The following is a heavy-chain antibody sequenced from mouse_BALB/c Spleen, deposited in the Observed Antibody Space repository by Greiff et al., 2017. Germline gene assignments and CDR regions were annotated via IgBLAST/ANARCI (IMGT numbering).Heavy chain of an antibody. J-gene: IGHJ4*01. Sequence: EVQLVESGGGLVKPGGSLKLSCAASGFTFSSYAMYWVRQTPEKRLEWVATISSGGSYTYYPDSVKGRFTISRDNSKNTLYLQMSSLRSEDTAMYYCARVYGNYVGYAMDYWGQGTSVTVSS. CDR3: ARVYGNYVGYAMDY. D-gene: IGHD2-1*01. V-gene: IGHV5-9-3*01. CDR2: ISSGGSYT. CDR1: GFTFSSYA.